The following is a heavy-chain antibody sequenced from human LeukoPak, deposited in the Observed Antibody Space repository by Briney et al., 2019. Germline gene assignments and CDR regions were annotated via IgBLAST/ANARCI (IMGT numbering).Heavy chain of an antibody. CDR1: GYTFTSYY. V-gene: IGHV1-18*04. D-gene: IGHD4-17*01. CDR2: ISTYNGET. CDR3: ARGVDDFGDFCFDY. J-gene: IGHJ4*02. Sequence: GASVKVSCKASGYTFTSYYMHWVRQVPGQGLEWMGWISTYNGETNYAEKVQGRVTLTTDTSTNTAYMEMRSLRSDDTAIYYCARGVDDFGDFCFDYWGRGTQVTVSS.